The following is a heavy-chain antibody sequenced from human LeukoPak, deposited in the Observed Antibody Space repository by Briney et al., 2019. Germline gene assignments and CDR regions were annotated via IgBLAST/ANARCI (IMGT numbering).Heavy chain of an antibody. J-gene: IGHJ4*02. V-gene: IGHV3-30*04. Sequence: GGSLRLSCAASGFTFSSYAMHWVRQAPGKGLEWVAVISYDGSNKYYADSVKGRFTISRDNSKNTLYLQMNSLRAEDTAVYYCARGPSGFHNTGGQGTLVTVSS. CDR3: ARGPSGFHNT. CDR2: ISYDGSNK. D-gene: IGHD5-12*01. CDR1: GFTFSSYA.